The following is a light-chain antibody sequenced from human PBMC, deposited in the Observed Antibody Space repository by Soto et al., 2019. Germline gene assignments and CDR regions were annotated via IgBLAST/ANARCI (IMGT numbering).Light chain of an antibody. CDR2: GNN. CDR3: AAWDGSLNAYV. J-gene: IGLJ1*01. CDR1: SSNIGSDS. V-gene: IGLV1-44*01. Sequence: QSVLTQPPSASGTPGQRVTISCSGSSSNIGSDSVNWFQHLPGTTPKLLIYGNNQRPSGVPDRFSGSKSGTSASLVISGPQSEDEADYYCAAWDGSLNAYVFGTGTKVTVL.